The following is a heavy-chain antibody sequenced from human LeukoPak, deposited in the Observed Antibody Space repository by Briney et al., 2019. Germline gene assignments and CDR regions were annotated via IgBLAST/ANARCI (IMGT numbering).Heavy chain of an antibody. V-gene: IGHV1-24*01. J-gene: IGHJ4*02. CDR3: ATDRGGMITFGGPTGY. Sequence: ASVKVSCKVSGYTLTELSMHWVRQAPGKGLEWMGGFDPEDGETIYAQKFQGRVTMTEDTSTDTAYMELSSLRSEDTAVYYCATDRGGMITFGGPTGYWGQGTLVTVSS. CDR1: GYTLTELS. CDR2: FDPEDGET. D-gene: IGHD3-16*01.